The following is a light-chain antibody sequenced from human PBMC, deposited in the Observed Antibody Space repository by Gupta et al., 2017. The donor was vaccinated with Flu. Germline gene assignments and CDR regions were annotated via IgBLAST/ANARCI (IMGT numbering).Light chain of an antibody. CDR3: QQSSTTPHT. CDR1: QSIASY. CDR2: VAS. V-gene: IGKV1-39*01. Sequence: DIQMTQSPSSLSASAGDRVTITCRASQSIASYVNWYQQKLGEAPKLLIYVASNLQSGVPSRFSGSGSGTDFTLTISSLQPEDFATYYCQQSSTTPHTFGQGTKVEIK. J-gene: IGKJ1*01.